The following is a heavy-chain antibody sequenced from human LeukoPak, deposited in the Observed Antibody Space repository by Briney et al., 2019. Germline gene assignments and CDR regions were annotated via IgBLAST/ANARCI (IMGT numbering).Heavy chain of an antibody. CDR1: GGSISSYY. CDR3: ARARGYSYGYPLRYFDY. Sequence: SETLSLTCTVSGGSISSYYWSWIRQPPGKGLEWIGYIYYSGSTNYNPSLKSRVTISVDTSKNQFSLKLSSVTAADTAVYYCARARGYSYGYPLRYFDYWGQGTLVTVSS. CDR2: IYYSGST. V-gene: IGHV4-59*12. J-gene: IGHJ4*02. D-gene: IGHD5-18*01.